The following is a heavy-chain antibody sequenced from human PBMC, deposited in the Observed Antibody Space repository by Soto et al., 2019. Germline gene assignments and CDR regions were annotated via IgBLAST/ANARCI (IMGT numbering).Heavy chain of an antibody. D-gene: IGHD4-4*01. J-gene: IGHJ4*02. V-gene: IGHV3-48*03. CDR1: GFTFSGYE. Sequence: GGSLRLSCAASGFTFSGYEMNWVRQAPGKGLEWVSYISTSNSSIYYADSVKGRFTISRDNAKNSLYLQMNSLRAEDTAVYYCAKHSALDPDYWGQGAPVTVSS. CDR2: ISTSNSSI. CDR3: AKHSALDPDY.